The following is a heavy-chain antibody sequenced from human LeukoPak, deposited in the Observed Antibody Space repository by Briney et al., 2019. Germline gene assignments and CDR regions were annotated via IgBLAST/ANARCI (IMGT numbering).Heavy chain of an antibody. CDR2: ISAYNGNT. D-gene: IGHD3-10*01. V-gene: IGHV1-18*01. CDR3: ARDQPELLWFGELYPERFDP. J-gene: IGHJ5*02. CDR1: GYTFTSYG. Sequence: ASVKVSCKASGYTFTSYGISWVRQAPGQGLEWMGWISAYNGNTNYAQKLQGRVTVTTDTSTSTAYMELRSLRSDDTAVYYCARDQPELLWFGELYPERFDPWGQGTLVTVSS.